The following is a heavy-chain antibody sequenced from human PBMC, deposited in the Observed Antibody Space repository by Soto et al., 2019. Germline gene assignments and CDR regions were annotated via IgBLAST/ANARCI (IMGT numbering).Heavy chain of an antibody. CDR2: INSDGSST. D-gene: IGHD2-2*02. J-gene: IGHJ5*02. Sequence: PWGSLRLSCAASGFTFSNYWMHWVRQVPGKGLVWVSRINSDGSSTNYADSVKGRFTIFRDNAENTVYLQMNSLRAEDTAVYYCARDHCTTSTCYTVWFDPWGQGTLVTVSS. CDR3: ARDHCTTSTCYTVWFDP. V-gene: IGHV3-74*01. CDR1: GFTFSNYW.